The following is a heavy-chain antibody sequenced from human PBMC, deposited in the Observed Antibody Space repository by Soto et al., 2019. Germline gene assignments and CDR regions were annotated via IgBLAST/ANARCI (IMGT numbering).Heavy chain of an antibody. Sequence: PSETLSLTCTVSGGSISSSSYYWGWIRQPPGKGLEWIGSIYYSGSTYYNPSLKSRVTISVDTSKNQFSLKLSSVTAADTAVYYCARGYCSSTSCYEYAFXIWGQGTMVTVSS. CDR3: ARGYCSSTSCYEYAFXI. CDR1: GGSISSSSYY. D-gene: IGHD2-2*01. J-gene: IGHJ3*02. V-gene: IGHV4-39*01. CDR2: IYYSGST.